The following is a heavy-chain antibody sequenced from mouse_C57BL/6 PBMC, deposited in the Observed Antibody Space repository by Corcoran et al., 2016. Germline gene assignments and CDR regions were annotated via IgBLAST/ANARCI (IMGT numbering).Heavy chain of an antibody. CDR2: INPNNGGT. CDR3: ANMVKAWFAY. CDR1: GYTFTDYY. V-gene: IGHV1-26*01. J-gene: IGHJ3*01. Sequence: EVQLQQSGPELVKPGASVKISCKASGYTFTDYYMNWVKQSHGKSLEWIGDINPNNGGTSYNQKFKGKATLTVDKSSSTAYMELRSLTSEDSAVYYCANMVKAWFAYWGQGTLVTVSA. D-gene: IGHD2-2*01.